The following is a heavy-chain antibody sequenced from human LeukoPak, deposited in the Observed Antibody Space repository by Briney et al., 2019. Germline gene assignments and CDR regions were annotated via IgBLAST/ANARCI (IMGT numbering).Heavy chain of an antibody. V-gene: IGHV3-7*04. CDR3: ARGGGLDV. CDR2: INHNGNVN. Sequence: RXAPGXGLEWVASINHNGNVNYYVDSVKGRFTISRDNAKNSLYLQMSNLRAEDTAVYFCARGGGLDVWGQGATVTVSS. J-gene: IGHJ6*02.